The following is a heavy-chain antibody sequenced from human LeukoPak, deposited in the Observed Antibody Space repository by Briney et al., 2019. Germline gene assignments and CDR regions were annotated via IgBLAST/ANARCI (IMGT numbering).Heavy chain of an antibody. J-gene: IGHJ5*02. CDR3: ARFRIAAAGVGWFDP. D-gene: IGHD6-13*01. Sequence: PSETLSLTCTVSGGSISSYYWSWIRQSAGKGLEWIGLLYTSGSTNYNPSLKSRVTISVDTSKNQFSLKLSSVTAADTAVYYCARFRIAAAGVGWFDPWGQGTLVTVSS. CDR2: LYTSGST. CDR1: GGSISSYY. V-gene: IGHV4-4*07.